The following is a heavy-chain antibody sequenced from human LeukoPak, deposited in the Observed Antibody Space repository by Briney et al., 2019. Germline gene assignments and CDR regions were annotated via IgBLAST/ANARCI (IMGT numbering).Heavy chain of an antibody. V-gene: IGHV1-69*04. J-gene: IGHJ5*02. Sequence: GSSVKVSCKASGGTFSSYAISWVRQAPGQGLEWMGRIIPIFGIANYAQKFQGRVTITADKSSSTAYMELSSLRSEDTAVYYCAHFNSGSGGRFDPWGQGTLVTVSS. CDR1: GGTFSSYA. CDR3: AHFNSGSGGRFDP. CDR2: IIPIFGIA. D-gene: IGHD1-26*01.